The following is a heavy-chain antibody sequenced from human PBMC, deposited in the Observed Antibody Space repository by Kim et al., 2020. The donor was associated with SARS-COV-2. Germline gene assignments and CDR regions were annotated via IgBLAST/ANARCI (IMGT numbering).Heavy chain of an antibody. Sequence: GGSLRLSCAASGFTFDDYAMHWVRQAPGKGLEWVSLISWDGGSTYYADSVKGRFTISRDNSKNSLYLQMNSLRAEDTALYYCAKDIGAAAGNPDYWGQGTLVTVSS. J-gene: IGHJ4*02. CDR2: ISWDGGST. CDR1: GFTFDDYA. CDR3: AKDIGAAAGNPDY. V-gene: IGHV3-43D*03. D-gene: IGHD6-13*01.